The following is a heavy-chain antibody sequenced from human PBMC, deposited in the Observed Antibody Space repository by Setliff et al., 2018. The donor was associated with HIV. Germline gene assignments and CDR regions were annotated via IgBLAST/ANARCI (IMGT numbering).Heavy chain of an antibody. V-gene: IGHV4-59*11. J-gene: IGHJ4*02. CDR2: IYSTGST. D-gene: IGHD4-17*01. CDR1: GASISSHY. Sequence: PSETLSLTCTVSGASISSHYWSWIRQSPGKELEWIGYIYSTGSTNYNPSLQSRVTISMDASKNNFSLKLTSVTAADTAVYYCAKGAGFYGDYTFDYWGQGNLVTVSS. CDR3: AKGAGFYGDYTFDY.